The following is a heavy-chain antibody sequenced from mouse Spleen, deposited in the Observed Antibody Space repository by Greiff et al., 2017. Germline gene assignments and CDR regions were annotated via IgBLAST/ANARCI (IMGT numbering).Heavy chain of an antibody. CDR1: GYTFTSYW. V-gene: IGHV1-69*01. Sequence: VQLQQPGAELVMPGASVKLSCKASGYTFTSYWMHWVKQRPGQGLEWIGEIDPSDSYTNYNQKFKGKATLTVDKSSSTAYMQLSSLTSEDSAVYYYARKNYGSSWDYFDYWGQGTTLTVSS. CDR3: ARKNYGSSWDYFDY. J-gene: IGHJ2*01. D-gene: IGHD1-1*01. CDR2: IDPSDSYT.